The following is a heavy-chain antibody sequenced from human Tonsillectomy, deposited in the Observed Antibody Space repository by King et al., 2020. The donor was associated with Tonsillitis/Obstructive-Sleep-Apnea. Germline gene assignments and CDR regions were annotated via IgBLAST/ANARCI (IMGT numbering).Heavy chain of an antibody. Sequence: HVQLVESGAEVKKPGASVKVSCKASGYTFTNYGISWVRQAPGQGLEWMGWISAYNGHTNYAQKLQDRFTMTTDTSTSTAYMELRSLRSDDTALYYCAIDSMSHYYDSSGYYTFEYWGQGTLVTVSS. CDR3: AIDSMSHYYDSSGYYTFEY. D-gene: IGHD3-22*01. J-gene: IGHJ4*02. CDR2: ISAYNGHT. CDR1: GYTFTNYG. V-gene: IGHV1-18*01.